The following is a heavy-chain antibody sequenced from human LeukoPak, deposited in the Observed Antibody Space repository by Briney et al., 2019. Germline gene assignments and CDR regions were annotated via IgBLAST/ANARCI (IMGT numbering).Heavy chain of an antibody. CDR2: ISWNSGSI. D-gene: IGHD3-3*01. CDR3: AKDRLPAFGGQGYRFDP. Sequence: GGSLRLSCAASGFIFDDYAMHWVRQAPGKGLEWVSGISWNSGSIGYADSVKGRFTISRDNAKNSLYLQMNSLRAEDTAFYYCAKDRLPAFGGQGYRFDPWGQGTLVTVSS. J-gene: IGHJ5*02. CDR1: GFIFDDYA. V-gene: IGHV3-9*01.